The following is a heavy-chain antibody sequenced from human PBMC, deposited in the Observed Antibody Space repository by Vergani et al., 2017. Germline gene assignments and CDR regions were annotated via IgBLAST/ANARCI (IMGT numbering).Heavy chain of an antibody. D-gene: IGHD2-15*01. CDR3: ARDEYCSGGSCYSDAFDN. CDR1: GFTFSSYW. V-gene: IGHV3-7*01. CDR2: IKQDGSEK. J-gene: IGHJ3*02. Sequence: EVQLVESGGGLVQPGGSLRLSCAASGFTFSSYWMSWVRQAPGKGLEWVANIKQDGSEKYYVDSVKGRFPLSRDNAKNSLYLQMSSLRAEDPAVYYCARDEYCSGGSCYSDAFDNCGQGTMVTGSS.